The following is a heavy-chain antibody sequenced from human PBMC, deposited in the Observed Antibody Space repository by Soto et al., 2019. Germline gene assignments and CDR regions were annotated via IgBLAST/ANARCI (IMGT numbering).Heavy chain of an antibody. V-gene: IGHV3-53*01. Sequence: GGSLRLSCTASGLSVTYNYMTWIRQAPGKGLEWVSVMYGDGTTDFADSVKGRFTISRDDSKNTLYLQMNSLRVEDTAVYYCARSHPRYCSRGGRYDYWAQGAVVTFPS. D-gene: IGHD2-15*01. CDR3: ARSHPRYCSRGGRYDY. J-gene: IGHJ4*02. CDR2: MYGDGTT. CDR1: GLSVTYNY.